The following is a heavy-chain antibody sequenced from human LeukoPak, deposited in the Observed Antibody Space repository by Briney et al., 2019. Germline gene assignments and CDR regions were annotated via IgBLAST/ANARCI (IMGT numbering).Heavy chain of an antibody. Sequence: QAGGSLRLSCAASGFTFSSYGMHWVRQAPGKGLEWVAVIWYDGSNKYYADSVKGRFTISRDNSKNTLYLQMNSLRAEDTAVYYCAREAVGATPFYYHYGMDVWGQGTTVTVSS. D-gene: IGHD1-26*01. V-gene: IGHV3-33*01. J-gene: IGHJ6*02. CDR3: AREAVGATPFYYHYGMDV. CDR2: IWYDGSNK. CDR1: GFTFSSYG.